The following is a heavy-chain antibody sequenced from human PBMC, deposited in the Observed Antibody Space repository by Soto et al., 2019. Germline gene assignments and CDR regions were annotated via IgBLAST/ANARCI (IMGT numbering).Heavy chain of an antibody. J-gene: IGHJ4*02. CDR1: GGSISSYY. V-gene: IGHV4-59*08. CDR3: ARHSPDFDWLSQFDY. CDR2: IFYFGST. D-gene: IGHD3-9*01. Sequence: SETLSLTCTVSGGSISSYYWSWIRQTLGKGLEWIGYIFYFGSTNYNPSLKSRVTLSIGTSKNQLSLKLSSVTAADTAVYYCARHSPDFDWLSQFDYWGQGTLVTVSS.